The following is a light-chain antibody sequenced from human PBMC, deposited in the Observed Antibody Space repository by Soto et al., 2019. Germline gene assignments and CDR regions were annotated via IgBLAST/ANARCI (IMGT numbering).Light chain of an antibody. J-gene: IGLJ2*01. CDR1: SRDVGGY. Sequence: QSALTQPASVSGSPGQSITISRTGTSRDVGGYVSWYQQHPGKAPKLMIYEVSNRPSGVSNRFSGSKSGNTASLTISGLQAEDEADYYCRSYTSSNTVVFGGGTKLTVL. V-gene: IGLV2-14*01. CDR3: RSYTSSNTVV. CDR2: EVS.